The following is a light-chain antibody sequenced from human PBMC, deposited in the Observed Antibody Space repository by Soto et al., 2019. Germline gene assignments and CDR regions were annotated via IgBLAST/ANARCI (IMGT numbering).Light chain of an antibody. CDR3: SSYTTRGSLV. V-gene: IGLV2-14*01. Sequence: QSVLTQPASVSGSPGQSITISCTGTSSDVGGYNYVSWYQQHPGKAPKLMIYDVSNRPSGVSNRFSGSKSGNTASLTISGLQAEDEADYYCSSYTTRGSLVFGGGTKVTVL. CDR2: DVS. J-gene: IGLJ2*01. CDR1: SSDVGGYNY.